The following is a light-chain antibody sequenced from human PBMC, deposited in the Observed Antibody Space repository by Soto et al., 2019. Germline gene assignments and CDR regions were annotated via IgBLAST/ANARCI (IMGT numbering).Light chain of an antibody. J-gene: IGKJ4*01. CDR3: QLLNSYPLT. V-gene: IGKV1-9*01. CDR1: QGINSY. Sequence: DIQLTQSPSFLSASVGDRVTVTCRASQGINSYLAWYQQKPGKSPKLLIYTASTLQSGVPSRFSGSGSGTEFTLTITSLQPEDFAAYYCQLLNSYPLTFGGGTKVEIK. CDR2: TAS.